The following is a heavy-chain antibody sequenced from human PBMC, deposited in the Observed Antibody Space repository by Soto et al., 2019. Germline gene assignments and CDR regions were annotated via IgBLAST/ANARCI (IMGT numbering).Heavy chain of an antibody. Sequence: SETLSLTCTVSGGAISRSSYFWGWIRQPPGKGLEWIGEIYHSGSTNYNPTLKSRVTISVDKSKNQFSLKLSSVTAADTAVFYCARGGTGYYGSGREQDYWGQGTLVTVSS. J-gene: IGHJ4*02. CDR1: GGAISRSSYF. V-gene: IGHV4-39*07. CDR2: IYHSGST. D-gene: IGHD3-10*01. CDR3: ARGGTGYYGSGREQDY.